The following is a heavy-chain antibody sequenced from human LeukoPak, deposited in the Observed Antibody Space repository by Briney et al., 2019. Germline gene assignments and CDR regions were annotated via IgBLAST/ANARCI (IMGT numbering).Heavy chain of an antibody. D-gene: IGHD6-13*01. V-gene: IGHV4-59*01. J-gene: IGHJ2*01. CDR3: ARCPSLYSSTWKTPAAHVDL. CDR2: IYYSGGT. CDR1: GGSISSFY. Sequence: SETLSLTCTVSGGSISSFYWSWIRQPLGKGLEWIGNIYYSGGTNYNPSLESRVSISLDTSKTQIFLKLRSVTAADTALYYCARCPSLYSSTWKTPAAHVDLWGRGTVVIVSS.